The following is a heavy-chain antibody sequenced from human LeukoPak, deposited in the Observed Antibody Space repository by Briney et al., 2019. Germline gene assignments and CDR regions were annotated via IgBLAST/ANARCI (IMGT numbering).Heavy chain of an antibody. Sequence: SETLSLTCTVSGYSISSGYYWGWIRQPPGKGLEWIGYIYYSGSTNYNPSLKSRVTISVDTSKNQFSLKLSSVTAADTAVYYCARTFRGFDYWGQGTLVTVSS. D-gene: IGHD3-10*01. CDR1: GYSISSGYY. CDR3: ARTFRGFDY. J-gene: IGHJ4*02. V-gene: IGHV4-38-2*02. CDR2: IYYSGST.